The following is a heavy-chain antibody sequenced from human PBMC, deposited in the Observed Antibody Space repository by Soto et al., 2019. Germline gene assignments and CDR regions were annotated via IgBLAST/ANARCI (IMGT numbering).Heavy chain of an antibody. CDR1: GDSINNYY. CDR3: AKYRRTEAEGFTLDY. D-gene: IGHD6-13*01. V-gene: IGHV4-59*01. Sequence: KASETLSLTCTVSGDSINNYYWSWIRQPPGKRLEWIGYIYYTGSTTYNPSLGSRVTMSVDTSKNQFSLKLSSVNAADTAVYYCAKYRRTEAEGFTLDYWGRGTLVTVSS. CDR2: IYYTGST. J-gene: IGHJ4*02.